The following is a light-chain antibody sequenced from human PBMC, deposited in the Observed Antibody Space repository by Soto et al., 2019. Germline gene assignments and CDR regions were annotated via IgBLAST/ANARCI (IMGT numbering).Light chain of an antibody. Sequence: DIVMIQSPLSLPVTPGEPASISCRSSQSLLHSNGYTYLDWYLQKPGQSPQLLIYLGSNRASGVPDRFRGSGSGTDFTLKISRVEAEDFGVYYCMQGLQTPYTFGQGTKLEIK. CDR3: MQGLQTPYT. CDR2: LGS. CDR1: QSLLHSNGYTY. V-gene: IGKV2-28*01. J-gene: IGKJ2*01.